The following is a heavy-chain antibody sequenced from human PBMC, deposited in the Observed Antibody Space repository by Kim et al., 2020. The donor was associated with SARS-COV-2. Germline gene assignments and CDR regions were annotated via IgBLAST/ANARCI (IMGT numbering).Heavy chain of an antibody. J-gene: IGHJ4*02. D-gene: IGHD6-13*01. CDR3: ARVTAAALFDH. CDR2: ST. Sequence: STYDSPSLKSRVTIYVDRSKNQFSLKGSSGTAADTAVYYCARVTAAALFDHWGQGTLVTVSS. V-gene: IGHV4-30-2*01.